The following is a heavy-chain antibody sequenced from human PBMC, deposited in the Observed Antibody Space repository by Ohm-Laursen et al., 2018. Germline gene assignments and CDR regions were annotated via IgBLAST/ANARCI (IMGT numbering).Heavy chain of an antibody. Sequence: SLRLSCAASGFTFDDYAIHWVRQAPGKGLEWVSGISWNSGSIGYADSVKGRFTISRDNAKNSLYLQMNSLRAEDTALYYCAKDLKPQFRWYFDLWGRGTLVTVSS. D-gene: IGHD5-24*01. CDR1: GFTFDDYA. V-gene: IGHV3-9*01. CDR2: ISWNSGSI. CDR3: AKDLKPQFRWYFDL. J-gene: IGHJ2*01.